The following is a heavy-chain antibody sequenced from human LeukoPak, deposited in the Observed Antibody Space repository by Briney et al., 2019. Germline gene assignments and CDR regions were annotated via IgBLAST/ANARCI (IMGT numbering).Heavy chain of an antibody. V-gene: IGHV4-34*01. CDR2: VNLQGST. J-gene: IGHJ4*02. CDR3: AREGGPYRPLDY. Sequence: LRLSCAASGFTFSSYGMHWVRQAPGKGLEWIGEVNLQGSTNYNPSLMGRVAISVDTSENHISLQLTSVTAADTAVYYCAREGGPYRPLDYSGQGTLVTVSS. CDR1: GFTFSSYG.